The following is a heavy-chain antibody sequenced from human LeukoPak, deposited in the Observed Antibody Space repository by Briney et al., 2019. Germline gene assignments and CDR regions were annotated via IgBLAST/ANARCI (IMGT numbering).Heavy chain of an antibody. CDR2: LYPGVST. D-gene: IGHD3-22*01. Sequence: SETLSLTCTVSGGPIYSYYWSWIRQTAGKGLEWIGRLYPGVSTDYNPSLKSRVTMSVDTSKNQFVLKLGAVTAAYTAVYYCARLKFYDSTGYTPGHYMDVWGKGTTVTVSS. J-gene: IGHJ6*03. V-gene: IGHV4-4*07. CDR1: GGPIYSYY. CDR3: ARLKFYDSTGYTPGHYMDV.